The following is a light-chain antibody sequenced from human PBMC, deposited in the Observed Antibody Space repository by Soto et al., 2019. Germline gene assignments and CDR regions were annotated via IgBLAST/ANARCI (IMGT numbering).Light chain of an antibody. V-gene: IGKV1-5*01. CDR1: QSISSW. Sequence: DIQMTQSPSTLSASVGDRVTITCRASQSISSWLAWYQQKPGKAPKLLIYDASSLESGVPSRFSGSGSGTELPPPPSSLQLDDFATNYCHNNNIYPKTFGKGTRLK. CDR2: DAS. J-gene: IGKJ2*01. CDR3: HNNNIYPKT.